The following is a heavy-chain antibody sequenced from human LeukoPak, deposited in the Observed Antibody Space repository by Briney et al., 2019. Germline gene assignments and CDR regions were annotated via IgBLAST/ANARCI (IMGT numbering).Heavy chain of an antibody. CDR2: ISSSSSTI. Sequence: GGSLRLSCAASGFTFSSYSMNWVRQAPGKGLEWVSYISSSSSTIYYADSVKGRFTISRDNAKNSLYLQMNSLRAEDTAVYYCGICDDYSGPDAFDIGGQGKMVTVSS. J-gene: IGHJ3*02. CDR1: GFTFSSYS. V-gene: IGHV3-48*01. CDR3: GICDDYSGPDAFDI. D-gene: IGHD4-11*01.